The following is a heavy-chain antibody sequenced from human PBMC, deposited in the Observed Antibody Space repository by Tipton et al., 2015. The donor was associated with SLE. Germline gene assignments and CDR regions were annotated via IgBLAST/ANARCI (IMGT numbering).Heavy chain of an antibody. CDR2: ISVYNDNT. J-gene: IGHJ4*02. CDR3: ALRWPDTWTTVY. Sequence: QVQLVQSGPEVKKPGASVKVSCKASGYTFPSYDISWVRQAPGQGLEWMGWISVYNDNTNYAQKLQGRVTMTTDTSTSTAYMDLRSLRSDDTAVYYCALRWPDTWTTVYWGQGTLVAVSS. V-gene: IGHV1-18*01. D-gene: IGHD5-12*01. CDR1: GYTFPSYD.